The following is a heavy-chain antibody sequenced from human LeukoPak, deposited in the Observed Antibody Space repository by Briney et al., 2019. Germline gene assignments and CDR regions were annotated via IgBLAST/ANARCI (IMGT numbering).Heavy chain of an antibody. CDR3: ARELAVYYGSGSLGSLDY. V-gene: IGHV4-34*01. Sequence: SETLSLTCAVYGESFSGYYWSWIRQPPGRGLEWIGEINHSGSTSYSASLKSRVTISVDTSKNQFSLKLSSVTAADTAVYYCARELAVYYGSGSLGSLDYWGQGTLVTVSS. J-gene: IGHJ4*02. CDR1: GESFSGYY. CDR2: INHSGST. D-gene: IGHD3-10*01.